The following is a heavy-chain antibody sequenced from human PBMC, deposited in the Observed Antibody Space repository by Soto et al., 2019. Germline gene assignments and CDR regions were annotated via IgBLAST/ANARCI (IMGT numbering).Heavy chain of an antibody. D-gene: IGHD1-26*01. V-gene: IGHV3-30*03. J-gene: IGHJ6*02. CDR3: ARSATYIYYYYGMDV. Sequence: QVQLVESGGGVVQPWRSLRLSCAASRFTFSSYGMHWVRQAPGKGLEWVAVISYDGSNKYYADSVKGRFTISRDNAKNSLYLQMNSLRAEDTAVYYCARSATYIYYYYGMDVWGQGTTVTVSS. CDR1: RFTFSSYG. CDR2: ISYDGSNK.